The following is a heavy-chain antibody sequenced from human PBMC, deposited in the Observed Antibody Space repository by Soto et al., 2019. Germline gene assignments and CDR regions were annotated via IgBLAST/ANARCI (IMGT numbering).Heavy chain of an antibody. CDR3: ARAPQDSTYYYDSSGYYYGH. Sequence: QVQLVQSGAEVKKPGSSVKVSCKASGGTFSSYAISWVRQAPGQGLEWMGGIIPIFGTANYAQKFQGRVTNTADESTSTAYMELSSLRSEDTAVYYCARAPQDSTYYYDSSGYYYGHWGQGTLVTVSS. J-gene: IGHJ4*02. V-gene: IGHV1-69*01. D-gene: IGHD3-22*01. CDR2: IIPIFGTA. CDR1: GGTFSSYA.